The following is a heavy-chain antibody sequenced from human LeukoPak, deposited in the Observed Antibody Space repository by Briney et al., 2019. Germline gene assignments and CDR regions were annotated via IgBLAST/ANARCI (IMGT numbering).Heavy chain of an antibody. CDR2: IRYDGSNK. CDR3: ARDSVTFGGVIVKVDY. V-gene: IGHV3-30*02. Sequence: PGGSLRLSCAASGFTFSSYGMHWVRQAPGKGLEWVAFIRYDGSNKYYADSVKGRFTISRDNSKNTLYLQMNSLRAEDTAVYYCARDSVTFGGVIVKVDYWGQGTLVTVSS. CDR1: GFTFSSYG. D-gene: IGHD3-16*02. J-gene: IGHJ4*02.